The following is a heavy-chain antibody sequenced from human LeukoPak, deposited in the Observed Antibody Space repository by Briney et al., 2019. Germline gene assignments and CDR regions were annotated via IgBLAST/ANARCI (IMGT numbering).Heavy chain of an antibody. J-gene: IGHJ4*02. CDR2: ISGSGGST. CDR1: GFTFNSYA. D-gene: IGHD5-24*01. Sequence: QAGGSLRLSCAASGFTFNSYAMSWVRQAPGKGLEWVSAISGSGGSTCYADSVKGRFTISRDNSKNTLYLQMNSLRAEDTAVYYCAKGTRGQLTPPGGIDYWGQGTLVTVSS. CDR3: AKGTRGQLTPPGGIDY. V-gene: IGHV3-23*01.